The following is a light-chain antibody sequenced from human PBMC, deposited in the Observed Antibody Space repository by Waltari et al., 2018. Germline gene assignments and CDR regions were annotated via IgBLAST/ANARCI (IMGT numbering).Light chain of an antibody. Sequence: QSALTQPASVSGSPGQSITMSCTGSSSDVGGYNYVSWYQQHPGKAPKRMIYEVSNRPSGVSNRFSGSKSGNTASLTISGLQAEDEADYYCSSYTSSSTRVVFGGGTKLTVL. CDR2: EVS. J-gene: IGLJ2*01. CDR1: SSDVGGYNY. V-gene: IGLV2-14*01. CDR3: SSYTSSSTRVV.